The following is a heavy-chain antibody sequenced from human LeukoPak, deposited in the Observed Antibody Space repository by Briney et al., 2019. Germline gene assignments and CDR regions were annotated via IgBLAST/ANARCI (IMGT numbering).Heavy chain of an antibody. CDR1: GFDLTTYA. CDR2: IRIGGGGT. D-gene: IGHD5-12*01. J-gene: IGHJ6*03. V-gene: IGHV3-23*01. Sequence: GGSLRLSCAASGFDLTTYAMTWVRQAPAKGLEWVSSIRIGGGGTYYADSVKGRFTISRDNSKTTLYLQMDSLRGEDTAVYYCARGGYQPYYFYMDVWGKGTTVIVSS. CDR3: ARGGYQPYYFYMDV.